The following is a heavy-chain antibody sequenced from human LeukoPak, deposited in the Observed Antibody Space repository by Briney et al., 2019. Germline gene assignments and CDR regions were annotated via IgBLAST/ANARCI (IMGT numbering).Heavy chain of an antibody. CDR1: GASINSYY. V-gene: IGHV4-59*01. CDR2: TYASGST. J-gene: IGHJ5*02. Sequence: PSETLSLTCSVSGASINSYYWNWIQQPPGKGLEWIGNTYASGSTNYNSSLKTRVTISLDTSKNQFSLKMTSVTAADTAMYYCAKDWELGSWGQGTLVTVSS. D-gene: IGHD3-10*01. CDR3: AKDWELGS.